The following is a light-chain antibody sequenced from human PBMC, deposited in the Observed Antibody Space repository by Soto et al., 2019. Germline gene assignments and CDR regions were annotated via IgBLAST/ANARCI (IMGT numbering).Light chain of an antibody. Sequence: IVMTQSPATLSVSPWESATLSCRASQSVRGNLAWYQQRPGQSPTLLTSGASSRAPGIPVRFSASGSGTEFTLRISSLQSEDFALYYCQQYNNWPFITFGQGTRWRL. CDR1: QSVRGN. CDR3: QQYNNWPFIT. J-gene: IGKJ5*01. CDR2: GAS. V-gene: IGKV3-15*01.